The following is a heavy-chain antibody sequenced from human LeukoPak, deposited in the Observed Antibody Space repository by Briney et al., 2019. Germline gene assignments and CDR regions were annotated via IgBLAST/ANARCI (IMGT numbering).Heavy chain of an antibody. CDR2: INAGNGNT. D-gene: IGHD6-19*01. J-gene: IGHJ4*02. V-gene: IGHV1-3*01. CDR3: ARGLGGSSGWLDY. CDR1: GYTFTSYA. Sequence: ASVKVSCKASGYTFTSYAMHWVRQAPGQRLEWMGWINAGNGNTKYSQKFQGRVTITRNTSISTAYMELSSLRSEDTAVYYCARGLGGSSGWLDYWGQGTLVTVSS.